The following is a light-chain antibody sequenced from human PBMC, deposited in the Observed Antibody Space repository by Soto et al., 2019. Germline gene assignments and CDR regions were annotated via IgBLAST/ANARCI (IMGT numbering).Light chain of an antibody. J-gene: IGLJ1*01. CDR1: SGDVGGYNY. CDR2: EVS. Sequence: QSALTQPASVSGSPGQSITISCTGTSGDVGGYNYVSWYQLHPGKAPKLIIYEVSHRPSGASNHFSGYKSGNTASLTISGLQAEDEADYYCSSYTSTSTPCVFXTGTKVTVL. V-gene: IGLV2-14*01. CDR3: SSYTSTSTPCV.